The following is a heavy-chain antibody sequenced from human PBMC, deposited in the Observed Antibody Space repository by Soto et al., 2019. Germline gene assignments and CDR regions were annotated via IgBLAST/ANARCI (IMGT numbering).Heavy chain of an antibody. V-gene: IGHV4-34*01. CDR2: INHSGST. CDR1: GGSFSGYY. J-gene: IGHJ4*02. D-gene: IGHD3-10*01. CDR3: ATTYYYGSGSYFFFNY. Sequence: SETLSLTCAVYGGSFSGYYWSWIRQPPGKGLEWIGEINHSGSTNYNPSLKSRVTISVDTSKNQFSLKLSSVTAADTAVYYCATTYYYGSGSYFFFNYWGQGTLVTVSS.